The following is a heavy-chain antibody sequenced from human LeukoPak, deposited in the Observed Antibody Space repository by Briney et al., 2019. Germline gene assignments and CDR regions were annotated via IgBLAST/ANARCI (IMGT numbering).Heavy chain of an antibody. CDR3: ARGWLRPDYCFDS. D-gene: IGHD5-12*01. CDR2: ISSSSSYI. Sequence: GGSLRLSCAASGFTFSSYSMNWVRQAPGKGLEWVSSISSSSSYIYYADSVKGRFTISRDNAKNSLYLQMNSLRAEDTAVYYCARGWLRPDYCFDSWGQGTLVTVSS. V-gene: IGHV3-21*01. CDR1: GFTFSSYS. J-gene: IGHJ4*02.